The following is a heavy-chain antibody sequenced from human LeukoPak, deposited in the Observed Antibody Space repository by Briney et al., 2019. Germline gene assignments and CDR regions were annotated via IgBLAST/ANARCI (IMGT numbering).Heavy chain of an antibody. Sequence: GGSLRLSCAASGFTVSSNYMSWVRQAPGKGLEWVSVIYSGGSTYYADSVKGRFTISRDNSKNTLYLQMDSLRAEDTAVYYCARDRSDSGTFDYWGQGTLVTVSS. D-gene: IGHD1-1*01. CDR3: ARDRSDSGTFDY. V-gene: IGHV3-53*01. CDR1: GFTVSSNY. J-gene: IGHJ4*02. CDR2: IYSGGST.